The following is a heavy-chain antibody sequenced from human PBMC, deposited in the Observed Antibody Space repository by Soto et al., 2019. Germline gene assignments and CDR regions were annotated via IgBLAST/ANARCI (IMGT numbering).Heavy chain of an antibody. V-gene: IGHV3-30*18. CDR1: GFTFSSYG. CDR2: ISYDGSNK. D-gene: IGHD3-10*01. J-gene: IGHJ4*02. CDR3: AKAYYYGSGSYLPPLGY. Sequence: GGSLRLPCAAPGFTFSSYGMHWVRQAPGKGLEWVAVISYDGSNKYYADSVKGRFTISRDNSKNTLYLQMNSLRAEDTAVYYCAKAYYYGSGSYLPPLGYWGQGTLVTVSS.